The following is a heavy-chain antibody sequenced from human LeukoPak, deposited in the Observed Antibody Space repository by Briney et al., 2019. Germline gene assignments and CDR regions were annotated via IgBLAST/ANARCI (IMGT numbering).Heavy chain of an antibody. V-gene: IGHV4-59*01. Sequence: PSETLSLTCTVSGGSISPYYWSWIRQPPGKGLEWIGYIYYSGSTNYNPSLKSRVTISVDTSKNQFSLKLSSVTAADTAVYYCARAPYGDAFDIWGQGTMVTVSS. J-gene: IGHJ3*02. CDR2: IYYSGST. CDR1: GGSISPYY. D-gene: IGHD4-17*01. CDR3: ARAPYGDAFDI.